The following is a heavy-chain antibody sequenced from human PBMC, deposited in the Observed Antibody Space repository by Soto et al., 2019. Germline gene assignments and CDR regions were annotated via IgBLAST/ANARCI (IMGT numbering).Heavy chain of an antibody. J-gene: IGHJ6*02. Sequence: PSETLSLTCTVSGHSISGYYWSWIRQPPGKGLEWIGYIYDSGTTSYDPSLKSRVTISVDTSKNQFSVKLSSVTAADTAVYYCARGGYDYSGGYSPYGMDVWGQGTTVTVSS. CDR2: IYDSGTT. CDR1: GHSISGYY. CDR3: ARGGYDYSGGYSPYGMDV. D-gene: IGHD3-22*01. V-gene: IGHV4-59*01.